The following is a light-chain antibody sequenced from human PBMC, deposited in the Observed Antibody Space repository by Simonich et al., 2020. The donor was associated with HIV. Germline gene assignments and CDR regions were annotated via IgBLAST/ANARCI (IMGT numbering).Light chain of an antibody. CDR2: AAS. J-gene: IGKJ2*01. Sequence: DIQMTQSPSSVSASVGDRVTITCRASQSISSYLNWYQQKPGKAPKLLIYAASSLQSGVPSRFSGSGSGTDFTLTISSLQREDFASYYCQQSYSTPFTFGQGTKVEIK. CDR1: QSISSY. CDR3: QQSYSTPFT. V-gene: IGKV1-39*01.